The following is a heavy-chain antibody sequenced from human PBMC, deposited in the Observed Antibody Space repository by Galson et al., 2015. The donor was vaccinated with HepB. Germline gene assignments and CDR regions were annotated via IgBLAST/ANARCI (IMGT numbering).Heavy chain of an antibody. CDR2: IKQDGSEI. CDR3: ARLGARQTYDY. V-gene: IGHV3-7*01. D-gene: IGHD6-6*01. Sequence: SLRLSCAASGFTLSSYWMSRVRQAPGKGLEWVANIKQDGSEIYYVDSVKGRFTISRDNAKNLLYLQMNSLRVEDTAVYFCARLGARQTYDYWGQGTLVTVSS. CDR1: GFTLSSYW. J-gene: IGHJ4*02.